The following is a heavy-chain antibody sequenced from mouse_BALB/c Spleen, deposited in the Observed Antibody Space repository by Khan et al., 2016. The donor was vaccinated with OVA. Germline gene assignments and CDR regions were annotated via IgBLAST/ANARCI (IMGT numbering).Heavy chain of an antibody. Sequence: EVQLQESGPSLVKPSQTLSLTCSVTRDSITSGYWSWIRKFPGNKLEYMGYMIYTGYTYYNPSLKSRISITRHTSKNQYYLQLNSVTTEDTATYYCARSTYRYAFVYWGQGTLVTVSP. D-gene: IGHD2-14*01. V-gene: IGHV3-8*02. CDR2: MIYTGYT. CDR1: RDSITSGY. CDR3: ARSTYRYAFVY. J-gene: IGHJ3*01.